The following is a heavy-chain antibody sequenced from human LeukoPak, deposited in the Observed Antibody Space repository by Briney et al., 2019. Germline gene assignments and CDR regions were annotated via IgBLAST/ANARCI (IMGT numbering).Heavy chain of an antibody. Sequence: GASVKVSCKXSGGTFSSYAISWVRQAPGQGLEWMGRIIPIFGTANYAQKFQGRVTITTDESTSTAYMELSSLRSEDTAVYYCARGKLGYYDAFDIWGQGTMVTVSS. V-gene: IGHV1-69*05. CDR3: ARGKLGYYDAFDI. CDR2: IIPIFGTA. J-gene: IGHJ3*02. CDR1: GGTFSSYA. D-gene: IGHD3-22*01.